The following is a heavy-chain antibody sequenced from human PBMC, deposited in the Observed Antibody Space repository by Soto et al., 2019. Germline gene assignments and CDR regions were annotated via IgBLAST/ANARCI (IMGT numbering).Heavy chain of an antibody. J-gene: IGHJ3*02. CDR1: GFTFNSYG. CDR3: AKVSPELRYCSSTSCQADAFAI. Sequence: GGSLRLSCSASGFTFNSYGMHWVRQAPGKGLEWVAVISYDGSNKYYADSVKGRFTISRDNSKNTLYLQMNSLRAEDTAVYYCAKVSPELRYCSSTSCQADAFAIWGQGTMVTVSS. CDR2: ISYDGSNK. D-gene: IGHD2-2*01. V-gene: IGHV3-30*18.